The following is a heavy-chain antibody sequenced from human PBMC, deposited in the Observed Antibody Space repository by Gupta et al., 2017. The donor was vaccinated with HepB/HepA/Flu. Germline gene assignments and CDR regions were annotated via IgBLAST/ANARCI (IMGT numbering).Heavy chain of an antibody. J-gene: IGHJ4*02. CDR3: ARDYYDSSGYYRRFDY. CDR2: INSHSGDYI. Sequence: EVQLVESGGGLVKPGASLRLSCATSGFTFSSYSMNWVRQAPGKGLEWVSSINSHSGDYIYYSDSVKGRFTISRDNAKNSLYLQMNSLRAEDTAVYYCARDYYDSSGYYRRFDYWGQGTLVTVSS. V-gene: IGHV3-21*01. D-gene: IGHD3-22*01. CDR1: GFTFSSYS.